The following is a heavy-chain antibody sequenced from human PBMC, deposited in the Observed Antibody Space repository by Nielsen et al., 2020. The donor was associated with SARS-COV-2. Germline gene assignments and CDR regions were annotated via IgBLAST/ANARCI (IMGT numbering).Heavy chain of an antibody. Sequence: GGSLRLSCAASGVTFSSYDMSWVRQAPGKGLEWVANIKQDGSEKYYVDSVKGRFTISRDNAKNSLYLQMNSLRAEDTALYYCAKTYYYGSGDEPIDYWGQGTLVTVSS. J-gene: IGHJ4*02. CDR2: IKQDGSEK. V-gene: IGHV3-7*03. CDR1: GVTFSSYD. D-gene: IGHD3-10*01. CDR3: AKTYYYGSGDEPIDY.